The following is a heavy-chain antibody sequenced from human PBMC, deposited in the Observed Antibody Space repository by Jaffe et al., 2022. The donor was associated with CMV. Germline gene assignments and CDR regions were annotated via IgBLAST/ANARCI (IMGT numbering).Heavy chain of an antibody. D-gene: IGHD3-10*01. CDR3: ATGGPSGYYYMDV. CDR2: IYYSGNT. J-gene: IGHJ6*03. CDR1: GGSISSNY. Sequence: QVQLQESGPGLVKPSETLSLICTVSGGSISSNYWSWIRQSPGKGLEWIGNIYYSGNTYYNPSLKSRLTISVDTSRNHFSLKLTSVTAADTAMYYCATGGPSGYYYMDVWGKGTTVTVSS. V-gene: IGHV4-59*01.